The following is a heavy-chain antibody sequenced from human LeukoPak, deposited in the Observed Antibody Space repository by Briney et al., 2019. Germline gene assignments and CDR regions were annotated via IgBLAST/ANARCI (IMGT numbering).Heavy chain of an antibody. D-gene: IGHD2-2*02. J-gene: IGHJ4*02. V-gene: IGHV1-69*13. CDR3: ARDLRVVPAAIPFDY. Sequence: GASVKVSCKASSYTFTSYGISWVRQAPGQGLEWMGGIIPIFGTANYAQKFQGRVTITADESTSTAYMELSSLRSEDTAVYYCARDLRVVPAAIPFDYWGQGTLVTVSS. CDR1: SYTFTSYG. CDR2: IIPIFGTA.